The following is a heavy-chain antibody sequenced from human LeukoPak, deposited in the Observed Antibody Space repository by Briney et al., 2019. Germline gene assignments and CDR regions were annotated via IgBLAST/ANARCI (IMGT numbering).Heavy chain of an antibody. Sequence: GASVKVSCKTSGYTFTDYYIHWVRQAPRQGLEWMGWINPNSGGTNYAQKFQGRVTMTGDTSISTAYMELSRLRSDDTAVYYCAGGIGRNSSSFFDYWGQGTLVTVSS. V-gene: IGHV1-2*02. CDR2: INPNSGGT. J-gene: IGHJ4*02. CDR3: AGGIGRNSSSFFDY. CDR1: GYTFTDYY. D-gene: IGHD1-7*01.